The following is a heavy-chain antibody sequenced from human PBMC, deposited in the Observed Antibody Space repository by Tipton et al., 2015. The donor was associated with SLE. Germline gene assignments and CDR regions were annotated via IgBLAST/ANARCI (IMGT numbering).Heavy chain of an antibody. Sequence: SLRLSCAASGFTFSSYWMHWVRQAPGKGLVWVSRISSDGSNIAYADSVKGRFTVSRDNAKNTLYLEMSSLRAEDTAVYYCGKDTNNLLTGARRGHVDNWGQGTLVTVSS. V-gene: IGHV3-74*01. J-gene: IGHJ4*02. CDR2: ISSDGSNI. D-gene: IGHD3-9*01. CDR3: GKDTNNLLTGARRGHVDN. CDR1: GFTFSSYW.